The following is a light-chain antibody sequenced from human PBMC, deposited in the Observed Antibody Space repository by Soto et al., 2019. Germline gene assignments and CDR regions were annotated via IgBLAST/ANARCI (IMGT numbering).Light chain of an antibody. Sequence: EIVMTQSPATLSVSPGERATLSCRASQSVSSNLAWYQQKPGQAPRPLIYGASTMATGIPARFSGRGSGSEFTLTISSLQSEDFAVYYCQQYNNWSPLTFGGATKVESK. V-gene: IGKV3-15*01. CDR1: QSVSSN. CDR2: GAS. J-gene: IGKJ4*01. CDR3: QQYNNWSPLT.